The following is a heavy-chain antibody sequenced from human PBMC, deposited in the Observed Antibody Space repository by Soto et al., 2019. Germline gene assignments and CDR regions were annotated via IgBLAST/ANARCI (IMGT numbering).Heavy chain of an antibody. V-gene: IGHV1-69*08. J-gene: IGHJ4*02. D-gene: IGHD3-10*01. Sequence: QVQLVQSGAEVKKPGSSVKVSCKASGGTFSSYTISWVRQAPGQGLEWMGRIIPILGIANYAQKFEGRVTITADKSTSTAYMELSSLRSEDTAVYYCARDVQFASGVFDYWGQGTLVTVSS. CDR2: IIPILGIA. CDR3: ARDVQFASGVFDY. CDR1: GGTFSSYT.